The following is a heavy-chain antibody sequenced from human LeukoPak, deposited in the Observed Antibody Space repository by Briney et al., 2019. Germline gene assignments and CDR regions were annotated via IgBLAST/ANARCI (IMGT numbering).Heavy chain of an antibody. Sequence: GGSLRLSCAASGFTFSSYAMSWVRQAPGKGLEWVSAISGSGGSTYYADSVKGRFTISRDNSKNTLYLQMNSLRAEDTAVYYCADGGSRDGYNYYYYGMDVWGQGTTVTVSS. V-gene: IGHV3-23*01. CDR2: ISGSGGST. CDR3: ADGGSRDGYNYYYYGMDV. D-gene: IGHD5-24*01. J-gene: IGHJ6*02. CDR1: GFTFSSYA.